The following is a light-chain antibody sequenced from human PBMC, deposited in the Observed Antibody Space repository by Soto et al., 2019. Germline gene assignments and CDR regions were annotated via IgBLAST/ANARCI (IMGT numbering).Light chain of an antibody. CDR3: QRYDNLLT. CDR1: QDISNY. J-gene: IGKJ4*01. Sequence: DIQMTQSPSSLSASVGDRVTITCQASQDISNYLNWYQQKPGKAPKLLIYDASNLETGIPSRFSGSGSATDFTFTISSLQPEDIATYYCQRYDNLLTVGGGTKVEIK. CDR2: DAS. V-gene: IGKV1-33*01.